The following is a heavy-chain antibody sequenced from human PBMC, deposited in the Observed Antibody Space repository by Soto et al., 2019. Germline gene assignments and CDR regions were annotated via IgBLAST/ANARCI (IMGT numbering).Heavy chain of an antibody. J-gene: IGHJ6*02. D-gene: IGHD2-2*02. CDR2: ISYDGSNK. CDR3: ARLLVPAAIGYYYGMDV. CDR1: GFTFSSYA. Sequence: PGGSLRLSCAASGFTFSSYAMHWVRQAPGKGLEWVAVISYDGSNKYYADSVKGRFTISRDNSKNTLYLQMNSLRAEDTAVYYCARLLVPAAIGYYYGMDVWGQGTTVTVSS. V-gene: IGHV3-30-3*01.